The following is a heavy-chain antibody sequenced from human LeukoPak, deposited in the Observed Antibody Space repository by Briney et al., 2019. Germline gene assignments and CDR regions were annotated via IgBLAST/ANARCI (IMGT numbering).Heavy chain of an antibody. CDR2: IIPIFGTA. Sequence: LVKVSCKASGGTFSSYAISWVRQAPGQGLEWMGGIIPIFGTANYAQKFQGRVTITADESTSTAYMELSSLRSEDTAVYYCARVRVFGNDAFDIWGQGTMVTVSS. D-gene: IGHD3-16*01. J-gene: IGHJ3*02. V-gene: IGHV1-69*13. CDR1: GGTFSSYA. CDR3: ARVRVFGNDAFDI.